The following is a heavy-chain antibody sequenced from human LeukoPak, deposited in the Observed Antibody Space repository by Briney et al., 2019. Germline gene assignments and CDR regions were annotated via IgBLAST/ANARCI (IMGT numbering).Heavy chain of an antibody. CDR2: IYYSGST. CDR3: ARFGITIFGVVITSNWFDP. V-gene: IGHV4-59*12. Sequence: SETLSLTCTVSGGSISSYYWSWIRQPPGKGLEWIGYIYYSGSTNYNPSLKSRVTISVDTSKNQFSLKLSSVTAADTAVYYCARFGITIFGVVITSNWFDPWGQGTLVTVSS. J-gene: IGHJ5*02. D-gene: IGHD3-3*01. CDR1: GGSISSYY.